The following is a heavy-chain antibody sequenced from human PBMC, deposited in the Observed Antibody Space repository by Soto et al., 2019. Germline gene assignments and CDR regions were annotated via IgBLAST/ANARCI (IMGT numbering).Heavy chain of an antibody. CDR2: ISAYNGNT. D-gene: IGHD6-19*01. V-gene: IGHV1-18*01. J-gene: IGHJ6*02. Sequence: EASVKVSCKASGYNFTSYGISWVRQAPGQRLEWKGWISAYNGNTNYAQKLQGRVTMTTDTSTSTAYMELRSLRSDDTAVYYCARDTPSGRAVAGTSIYYYYGMDVWGQGTTVTVSS. CDR1: GYNFTSYG. CDR3: ARDTPSGRAVAGTSIYYYYGMDV.